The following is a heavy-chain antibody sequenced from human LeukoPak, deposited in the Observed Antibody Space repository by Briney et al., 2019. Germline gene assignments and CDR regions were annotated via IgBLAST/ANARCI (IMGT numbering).Heavy chain of an antibody. CDR3: ASMEMATITIDY. J-gene: IGHJ4*02. Sequence: SVKVSCKASGGTFISYAISSVRQAPGQGLEWMGRIIPIFGIANYAQKFQGRVTITADKSTSTDYMELSSLRSEDTAVYYCASMEMATITIDYWGQGTLVTVSS. V-gene: IGHV1-69*04. CDR2: IIPIFGIA. D-gene: IGHD5-24*01. CDR1: GGTFISYA.